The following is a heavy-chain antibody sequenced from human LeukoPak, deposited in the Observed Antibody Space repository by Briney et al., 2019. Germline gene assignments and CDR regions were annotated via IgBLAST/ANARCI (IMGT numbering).Heavy chain of an antibody. CDR1: GGSISSYY. Sequence: SETLSLTCTVSGGSISSYYWSWIRQPPGKGLEWIGYIYYSGCTNYNPSLKSRVTTSVDTSKNQFSLKLSSVTAADTAVYYCARVLYDYVWGSYLWYFDYWGQGTLVTVSS. J-gene: IGHJ4*02. CDR2: IYYSGCT. D-gene: IGHD3-16*01. V-gene: IGHV4-59*01. CDR3: ARVLYDYVWGSYLWYFDY.